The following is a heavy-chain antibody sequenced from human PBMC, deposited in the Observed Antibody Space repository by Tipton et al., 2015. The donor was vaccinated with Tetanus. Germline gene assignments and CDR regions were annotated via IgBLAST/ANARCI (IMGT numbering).Heavy chain of an antibody. CDR1: GGSISSSSYY. CDR3: ASQGSLMITFGGVIVQDY. V-gene: IGHV4-39*01. D-gene: IGHD3-16*02. CDR2: IYYSGST. Sequence: TLSLTCTVSGGSISSSSYYWGWIRQPPGKGLEWIGSIYYSGSTYYNPSLKSRVTISVDTSKNQFSLKLSSVTAADTAVYYCASQGSLMITFGGVIVQDYWGQGTLVTVSS. J-gene: IGHJ4*02.